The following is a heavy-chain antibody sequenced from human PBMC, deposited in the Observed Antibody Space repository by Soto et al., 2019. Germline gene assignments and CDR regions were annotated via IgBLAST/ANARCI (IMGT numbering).Heavy chain of an antibody. CDR2: ISGSGGST. D-gene: IGHD4-17*01. J-gene: IGHJ4*02. CDR3: AKDFGDPGGYFDS. CDR1: GFTFSSYA. V-gene: IGHV3-23*01. Sequence: EVQLLESGGGLVQPGGSLRLSCAASGFTFSSYAMSWVRQAPGKWLEWVSAISGSGGSTYYADSVKGRFTISRDNSKNTLYRQMNSLRAEDTAVYYCAKDFGDPGGYFDSWGQGTLVTVSS.